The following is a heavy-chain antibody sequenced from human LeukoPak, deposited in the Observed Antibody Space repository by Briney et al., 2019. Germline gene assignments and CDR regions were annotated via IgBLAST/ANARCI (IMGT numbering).Heavy chain of an antibody. CDR2: IYYSGST. Sequence: EALSLTCTVSGGSISSFYWSWIRQPPGKGLEWIGYIYYSGSTNYNPSLKSRVTISVDTSKNQFSLKLGSVTAADTAVYYCARVRGIAAAGIYYFDYWGQGTLVTVSS. J-gene: IGHJ4*02. V-gene: IGHV4-59*01. D-gene: IGHD6-13*01. CDR1: GGSISSFY. CDR3: ARVRGIAAAGIYYFDY.